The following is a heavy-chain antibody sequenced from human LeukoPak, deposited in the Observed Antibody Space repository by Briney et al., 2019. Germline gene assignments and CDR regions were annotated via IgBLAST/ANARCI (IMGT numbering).Heavy chain of an antibody. V-gene: IGHV4-39*01. J-gene: IGHJ4*02. CDR1: GGSISSSSYY. CDR2: MHYSGNT. CDR3: ARAYDFWSGYYHRGFDY. D-gene: IGHD3-3*01. Sequence: SETLSLTCTVSGGSISSSSYYWGWIRQPPGKGLEWIGSMHYSGNTYYNPSLKSRVTISVDTSRKQFSLKLSSVTAADTAVYYCARAYDFWSGYYHRGFDYWGQGTLVTVSS.